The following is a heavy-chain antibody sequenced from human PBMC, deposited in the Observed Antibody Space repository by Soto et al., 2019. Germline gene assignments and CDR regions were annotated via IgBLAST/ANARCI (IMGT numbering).Heavy chain of an antibody. CDR3: ARVEVGATLRDPFAI. CDR2: IYHSGST. CDR1: DGSISSSDW. V-gene: IGHV4-4*02. J-gene: IGHJ3*02. D-gene: IGHD1-26*01. Sequence: SETLSLTCAVSDGSISSSDWWIWVRHPPGKGLDWIGEIYHSGSTNYNPSLKSRVTISVDKSKNQFSLKLSSVTAADTAVYYCARVEVGATLRDPFAIWAQGTLVIVSS.